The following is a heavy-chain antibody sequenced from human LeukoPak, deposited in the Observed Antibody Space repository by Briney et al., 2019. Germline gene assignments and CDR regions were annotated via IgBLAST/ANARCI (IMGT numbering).Heavy chain of an antibody. CDR1: GYSISSGYY. CDR3: ATNYGGGGYNWFDP. J-gene: IGHJ5*02. D-gene: IGHD4-23*01. Sequence: SETLSLTCTVSGYSISSGYYWGWIRQPPGKGLEWIGSIYHSGSTYYNPSLKSRVTISVDTSKNQFSLKLSSVTAADTAVYYCATNYGGGGYNWFDPWGQGTLVTVSS. CDR2: IYHSGST. V-gene: IGHV4-38-2*02.